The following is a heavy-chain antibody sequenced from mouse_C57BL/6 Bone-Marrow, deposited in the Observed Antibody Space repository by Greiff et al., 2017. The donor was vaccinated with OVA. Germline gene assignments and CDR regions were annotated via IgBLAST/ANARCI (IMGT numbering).Heavy chain of an antibody. J-gene: IGHJ3*01. Sequence: QVHVKQSGAELVRPGASVKLSCKASGYTFTSYGISWVKQRPGQGLEWIGEIYPRTGNTYYNEKFKGKATLTADKSSSTAYMELRSLTSEDSAVYFCARGGVPSWFAYWGQGTLVTVSA. CDR2: IYPRTGNT. CDR3: ARGGVPSWFAY. V-gene: IGHV1-81*01. CDR1: GYTFTSYG. D-gene: IGHD2-14*01.